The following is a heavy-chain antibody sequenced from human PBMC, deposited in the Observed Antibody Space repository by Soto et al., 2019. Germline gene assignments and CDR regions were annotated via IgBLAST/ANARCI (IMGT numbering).Heavy chain of an antibody. CDR1: GDSLSGSTYY. J-gene: IGHJ4*02. D-gene: IGHD2-21*01. Sequence: QLQLQESGPGLVKPSETLSLTCTVSGDSLSGSTYYWGWIRQPPGKGLQWVVSRLDSANTYYNPSLKSRVTISVDTSNNQFSVRLNSVTAADTAIYYCARHGPWSYVLWGQGTLVTVSS. CDR2: RLDSANT. V-gene: IGHV4-39*01. CDR3: ARHGPWSYVL.